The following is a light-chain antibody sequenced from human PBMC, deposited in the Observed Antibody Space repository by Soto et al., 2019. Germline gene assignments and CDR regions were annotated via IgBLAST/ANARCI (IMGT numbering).Light chain of an antibody. V-gene: IGLV1-40*01. Sequence: QSALTQPRSVSGSPGQSVTIPCTGSSSNIGAGYDVHWYQQLPGTAPKLLIYGNSNRPSGVPDRFSGSKSGTSASLAITGLQAEDEADYYCQSYDSSLSGLVFGTGTKLTVL. J-gene: IGLJ1*01. CDR1: SSNIGAGYD. CDR2: GNS. CDR3: QSYDSSLSGLV.